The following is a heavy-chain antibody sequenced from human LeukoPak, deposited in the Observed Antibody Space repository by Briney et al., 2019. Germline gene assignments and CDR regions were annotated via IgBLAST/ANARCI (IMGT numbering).Heavy chain of an antibody. J-gene: IGHJ4*02. CDR3: ARVYSSGWYTAYYFDY. V-gene: IGHV3-48*01. CDR1: GFTFSSYS. CDR2: ISSSSSTI. D-gene: IGHD6-19*01. Sequence: PGGSLRLSCAASGFTFSSYSMNWVRQAPGKGLEWVSYISSSSSTIYYADSVKGRFTISRDNAKNSLYLQMNSLRAEDTAVYYCARVYSSGWYTAYYFDYWGQGTLVTVSS.